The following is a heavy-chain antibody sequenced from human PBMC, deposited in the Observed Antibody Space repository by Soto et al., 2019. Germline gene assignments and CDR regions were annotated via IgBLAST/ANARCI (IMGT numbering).Heavy chain of an antibody. V-gene: IGHV3-11*03. Sequence: GGSLRLSCAASGFTFSDYYMSWIRQAPGKGLEWVSYISSNSSYTNYADSVKGRFTISRDNAKNSLYLQMNSLRAEDSAVYYCARPSSFFDSYYFAYWGHGTTVTVSS. D-gene: IGHD3-9*01. CDR1: GFTFSDYY. CDR3: ARPSSFFDSYYFAY. CDR2: ISSNSSYT. J-gene: IGHJ4*01.